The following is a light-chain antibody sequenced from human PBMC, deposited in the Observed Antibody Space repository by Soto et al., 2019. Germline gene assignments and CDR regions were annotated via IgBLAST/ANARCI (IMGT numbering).Light chain of an antibody. CDR2: SAS. V-gene: IGKV3-20*01. CDR1: QSISSNY. CDR3: HQYGNSQFT. J-gene: IGKJ3*01. Sequence: EIVLTQSPGTLSLSPGERATLSCRASQSISSNYLAWYQQKPGQAPRLLIYSASTRATGIPDRFSGSGSGTDFTLTISRLEPEDFALYYCHQYGNSQFTFGPGTKVDTK.